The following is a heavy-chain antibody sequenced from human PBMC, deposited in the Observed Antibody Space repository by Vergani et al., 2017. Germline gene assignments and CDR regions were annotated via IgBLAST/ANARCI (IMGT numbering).Heavy chain of an antibody. CDR1: GGSFSGYY. Sequence: QVQLQQWGAGLLKPSETLSLTCAVYGGSFSGYYWSWIRQPPGKGLEWIGEINHSGSTNYNPSLKSRVTISVDTSKNQFSLKLSSVTAADPAVYYCARDLYGDYVLWGQGTLVTVSS. V-gene: IGHV4-34*01. CDR3: ARDLYGDYVL. CDR2: INHSGST. D-gene: IGHD4-17*01. J-gene: IGHJ4*02.